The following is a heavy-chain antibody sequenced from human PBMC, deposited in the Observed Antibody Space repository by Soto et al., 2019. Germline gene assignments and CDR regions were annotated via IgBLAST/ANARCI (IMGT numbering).Heavy chain of an antibody. CDR1: GFTFSSFE. Sequence: PGGSLRLSCAASGFTFSSFEMNWVRQAPGRGLEWIAFITSSGRTMSYADSVKGRFTISRDNAGNSLSLQMNTLRAEDTALYYCVRQAFSYSYTHPYFFHYWGQGA. V-gene: IGHV3-48*03. D-gene: IGHD3-16*02. J-gene: IGHJ4*02. CDR2: ITSSGRTM. CDR3: VRQAFSYSYTHPYFFHY.